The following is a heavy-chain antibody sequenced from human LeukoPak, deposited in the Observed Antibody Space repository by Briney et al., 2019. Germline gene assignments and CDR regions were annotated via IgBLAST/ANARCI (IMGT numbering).Heavy chain of an antibody. CDR1: GFTFSSYA. Sequence: GGSLRLSCAAPGFTFSSYAMSWVRQAPGKGLEWVSAISGSGGSTYYADSVKGRFTISRDNSKNTLYLQMNSLRAEDTAVYYCAKTPLARYYYDSSGYYFNWFDPWGQGTLVTVSS. J-gene: IGHJ5*02. CDR2: ISGSGGST. V-gene: IGHV3-23*01. D-gene: IGHD3-22*01. CDR3: AKTPLARYYYDSSGYYFNWFDP.